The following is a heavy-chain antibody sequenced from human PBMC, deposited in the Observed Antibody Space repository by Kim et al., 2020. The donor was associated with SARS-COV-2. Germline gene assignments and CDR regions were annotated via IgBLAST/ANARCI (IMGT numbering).Heavy chain of an antibody. D-gene: IGHD1-26*01. CDR2: VYYTGNP. CDR3: ARSSSGSYLGL. J-gene: IGHJ3*01. CDR1: GGSVSPYF. Sequence: SETLSLTCTVSGGSVSPYFYNWVRQSPGKGLEWIGNVYYTGNPNYNPSLRSRVSMSVDMPKSQVYLNLSSVTAADTAAYYCARSSSGSYLGLWGQGTSVT. V-gene: IGHV4-59*02.